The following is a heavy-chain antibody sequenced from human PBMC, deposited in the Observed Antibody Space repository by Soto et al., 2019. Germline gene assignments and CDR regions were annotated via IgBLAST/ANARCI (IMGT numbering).Heavy chain of an antibody. Sequence: QVQLVESGGGVVQPGRSLRLSCAASGFTFSSYGRHWVRQAPGKGLEWGAVISYDGSNKYYADSVKGRFTISRDNSKNTLYLQMNSLRAEDTVVYYCAKVYSRGKYYYYYYMDVWGKGTTVTVSS. CDR3: AKVYSRGKYYYYYYMDV. V-gene: IGHV3-30*18. D-gene: IGHD6-13*01. J-gene: IGHJ6*03. CDR1: GFTFSSYG. CDR2: ISYDGSNK.